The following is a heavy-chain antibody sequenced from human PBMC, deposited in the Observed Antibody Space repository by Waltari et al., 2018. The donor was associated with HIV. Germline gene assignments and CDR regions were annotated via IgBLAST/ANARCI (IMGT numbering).Heavy chain of an antibody. CDR2: IYYSGST. V-gene: IGHV4-59*01. Sequence: QVQLQESGPGLVKPSETLSLTCTVPGGSISSYYWSWIRQPPGKGLEWIGYIYYSGSTNYNPSLKSRVTISVDTSKNQFSLKLSSVTAADTAVYYCAREVAGYSYGSDAFDIWGQGTMVTVSS. CDR3: AREVAGYSYGSDAFDI. J-gene: IGHJ3*02. D-gene: IGHD5-18*01. CDR1: GGSISSYY.